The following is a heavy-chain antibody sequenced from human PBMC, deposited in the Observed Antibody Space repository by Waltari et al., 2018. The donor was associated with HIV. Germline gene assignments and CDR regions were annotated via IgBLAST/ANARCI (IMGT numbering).Heavy chain of an antibody. D-gene: IGHD6-19*01. V-gene: IGHV4-39*01. Sequence: QLQLRESGPGLVKPSGTLSLSCIVSGGAISRSIYFWGWIRQTPGKGLEWIGSTHDKGTTHYNPARKSRVNISIDTAKNQFSLKVTSVTAADTAAYYCARKGWLGGRYFQHWGLGTLVTVSS. CDR3: ARKGWLGGRYFQH. CDR1: GGAISRSIYF. J-gene: IGHJ1*01. CDR2: THDKGTT.